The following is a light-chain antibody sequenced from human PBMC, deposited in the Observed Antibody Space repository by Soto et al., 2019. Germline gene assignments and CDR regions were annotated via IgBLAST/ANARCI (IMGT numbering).Light chain of an antibody. J-gene: IGLJ1*01. CDR2: DNN. V-gene: IGLV1-51*01. CDR1: SSNIGNNY. CDR3: QSYDSRLRAYI. Sequence: QSVLTQPPSVSAAPGQKVTISCSGSSSNIGNNYVSWYQQLPGTAPKLLIYDNNKRPSGIPDRFSGSKSGTSATLGITGLQTGDEADYYCQSYDSRLRAYIFGTGTKLTVL.